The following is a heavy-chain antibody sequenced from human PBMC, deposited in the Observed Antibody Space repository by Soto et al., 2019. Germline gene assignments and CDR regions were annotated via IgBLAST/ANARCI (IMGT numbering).Heavy chain of an antibody. J-gene: IGHJ6*02. CDR1: GFTFSSYA. D-gene: IGHD2-2*01. CDR2: ISGSGGST. CDR3: AKALGDIVVVPAATAYYYGMDV. V-gene: IGHV3-23*01. Sequence: PGGSLRLSCAASGFTFSSYAMSWVRQAPGKGLEWVSAISGSGGSTYYADSVKGRFTISRDNSKNTLYLQMNSLRAEDTAVYYCAKALGDIVVVPAATAYYYGMDVWGQGTTVTVSS.